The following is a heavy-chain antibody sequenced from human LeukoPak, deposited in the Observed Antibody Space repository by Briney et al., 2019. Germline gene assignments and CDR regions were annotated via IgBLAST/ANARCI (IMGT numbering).Heavy chain of an antibody. CDR2: ISNDGSRK. Sequence: GGSLRLSCAASGFTFSSYSMHWVRQAPGEGLEWVAVISNDGSRKYYADSVKGRFTISRDKSKNTLDVQMNSLRDEDTAVYFCARDVYSSGTLGTIDIWGQGTMVTVSS. CDR3: ARDVYSSGTLGTIDI. D-gene: IGHD6-19*01. V-gene: IGHV3-30*14. CDR1: GFTFSSYS. J-gene: IGHJ3*02.